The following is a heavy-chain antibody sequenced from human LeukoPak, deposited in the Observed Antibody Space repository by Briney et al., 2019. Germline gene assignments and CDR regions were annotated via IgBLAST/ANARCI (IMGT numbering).Heavy chain of an antibody. Sequence: SVKVSCKASGYTFTSYDINWVRQAPGQGLEWMGRIIPIFGTANYAQKFQGRVTITTDESTSTAYMELSSLRSEDTAVYYCARGEGYYYDSSGYYHRREFDYWGQGTLVTVSS. V-gene: IGHV1-69*05. J-gene: IGHJ4*02. CDR2: IIPIFGTA. CDR3: ARGEGYYYDSSGYYHRREFDY. D-gene: IGHD3-22*01. CDR1: GYTFTSYD.